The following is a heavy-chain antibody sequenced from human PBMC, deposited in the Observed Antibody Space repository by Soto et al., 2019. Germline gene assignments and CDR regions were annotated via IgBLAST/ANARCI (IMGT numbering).Heavy chain of an antibody. Sequence: QVQLQESGPGLVKPSETLSLTCSVSGGSVSSGGYYWSWIRQPPGKGLEWIGCIYYSGSTDYNPSLKSRVTMSLDKSKNQFSLKPNSVTAADTAVYFCARAGSYRYFDYWGQGTLVTVSS. D-gene: IGHD3-10*01. CDR1: GGSVSSGGYY. J-gene: IGHJ4*02. CDR2: IYYSGST. CDR3: ARAGSYRYFDY. V-gene: IGHV4-61*08.